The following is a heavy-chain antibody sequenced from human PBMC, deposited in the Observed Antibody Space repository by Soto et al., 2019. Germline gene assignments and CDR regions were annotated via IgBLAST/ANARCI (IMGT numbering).Heavy chain of an antibody. CDR1: GGSISSSSYF. CDR2: IYYSGST. CDR3: ARPTRWAETGAFDS. J-gene: IGHJ4*02. D-gene: IGHD7-27*01. V-gene: IGHV4-39*01. Sequence: QLQLQESGPGLVKPSETLSLTCSVSGGSISSSSYFWGWIRQPPGKGLEWLGTIYYSGSTYYNPSLQSRVTISVDTSTNQFSLKLSSVTAADRAVYYCARPTRWAETGAFDSWGQGTLVTVSS.